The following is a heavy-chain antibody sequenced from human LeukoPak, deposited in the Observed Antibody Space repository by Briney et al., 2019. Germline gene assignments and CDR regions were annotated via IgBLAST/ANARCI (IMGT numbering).Heavy chain of an antibody. J-gene: IGHJ5*02. Sequence: PSETLSLTCTVSGGFISSYYWSWIRQPPGKGLEWIGYIYYSGSTNYNPSLKSRVTISVDTSKNQFSLKLSSVTAADTGVYYCERHGFRGDGYNWAANWFDPWGQGTLVTVSS. CDR3: ERHGFRGDGYNWAANWFDP. D-gene: IGHD5-24*01. V-gene: IGHV4-59*08. CDR2: IYYSGST. CDR1: GGFISSYY.